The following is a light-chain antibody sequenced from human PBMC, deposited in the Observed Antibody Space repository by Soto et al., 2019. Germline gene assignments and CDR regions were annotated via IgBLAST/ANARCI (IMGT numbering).Light chain of an antibody. J-gene: IGLJ2*01. CDR3: SSYAGSNNLV. V-gene: IGLV2-8*01. Sequence: QSVLTQPPSASGSPGQSVTISCTGTSSDVGGYNYVSWYQQHPGKAPKLMIYEVSQRPPGVPDRFSGSKSGHTAYLSVSGLQAADVAAYSCSSYAGSNNLVFGGGTKVTFL. CDR1: SSDVGGYNY. CDR2: EVS.